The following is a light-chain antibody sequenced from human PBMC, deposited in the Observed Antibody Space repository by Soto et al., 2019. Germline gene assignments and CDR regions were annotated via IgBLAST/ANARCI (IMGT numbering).Light chain of an antibody. CDR2: GAS. CDR1: ESVSSN. J-gene: IGKJ1*01. CDR3: QQYINWPPWT. Sequence: EIVMTQSPATLSVSPGERATLSCRASESVSSNLAWYQQKPGQAPRLLIYGASTRATGIPNRFSGSGSGTEFTLTISGLQSEDFAVYYCQQYINWPPWTFGQGTKV. V-gene: IGKV3-15*01.